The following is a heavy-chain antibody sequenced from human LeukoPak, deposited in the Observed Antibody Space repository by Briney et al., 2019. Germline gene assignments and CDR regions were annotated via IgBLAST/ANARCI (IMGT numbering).Heavy chain of an antibody. CDR2: IYYSGST. J-gene: IGHJ6*03. CDR3: ARALWFGELSYYYYYYYMGV. D-gene: IGHD3-10*01. CDR1: GGSISSYY. V-gene: IGHV4-59*01. Sequence: PSETLSLTCTVSGGSISSYYWSWIRQPPGKGLEWIGYIYYSGSTNYNPSLKSRVTISVDTSKNQFSLKLSSVTAADTAVYYCARALWFGELSYYYYYYYMGVWGKGTTVTVSS.